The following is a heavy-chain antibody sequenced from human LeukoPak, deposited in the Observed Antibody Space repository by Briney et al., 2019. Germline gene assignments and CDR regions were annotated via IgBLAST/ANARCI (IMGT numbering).Heavy chain of an antibody. J-gene: IGHJ5*02. CDR3: TRDRSTLNWFDP. V-gene: IGHV3-74*01. CDR1: GFTFSTHW. D-gene: IGHD6-13*01. CDR2: INSDGSTT. Sequence: GGSLRLSCAASGFTFSTHWMHWVRQVPGKGLLWVSRINSDGSTTNYADSVRGRFTISRDNVKNTLYLQMNSLRVEDTAVYYCTRDRSTLNWFDPWGQGTQVTVSS.